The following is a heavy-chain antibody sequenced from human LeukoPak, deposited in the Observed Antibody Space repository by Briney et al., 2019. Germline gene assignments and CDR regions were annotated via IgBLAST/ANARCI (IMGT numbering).Heavy chain of an antibody. CDR2: ISPNNGNT. CDR3: ARDNLPSHS. Sequence: GSVKVSCKASGYTFTSYDFSWVRQAPGQGLEWMGWISPNNGNTNYAQKFQGRVTMTTDTSTSTAYMELRSLRSDDTAVYYCARDNLPSHSWGQGTLVTVSS. V-gene: IGHV1-18*01. J-gene: IGHJ4*02. CDR1: GYTFTSYD.